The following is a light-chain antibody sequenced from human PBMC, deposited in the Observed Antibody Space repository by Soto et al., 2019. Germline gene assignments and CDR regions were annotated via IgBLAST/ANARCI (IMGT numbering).Light chain of an antibody. CDR2: SLS. V-gene: IGKV2-40*01. CDR1: HSLLDSNDGNTY. Sequence: DIIMTERPLSLPATAGEPATISCRSTHSLLDSNDGNTYLDWYLQKTGQSPQLLIYSLSSRASGVPVRLSGSGSGTRGNLTISSLQPEDFATYYCQQVKSYPRTCGRGTKVDIK. CDR3: QQVKSYPRT. J-gene: IGKJ4*01.